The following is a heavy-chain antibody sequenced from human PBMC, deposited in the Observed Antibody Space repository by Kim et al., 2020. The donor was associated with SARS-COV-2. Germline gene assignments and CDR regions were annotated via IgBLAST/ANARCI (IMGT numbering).Heavy chain of an antibody. D-gene: IGHD3-10*01. V-gene: IGHV1-2*02. CDR3: ARDPTSYYFGSGSSYYYGMDV. Sequence: ASVKVSCKASGYTFTGYFMHWVRQAPGQGLEWMGWINPNSGGTNYAQKFQGRVTMTRDTSISTAYMELSRLRSDDTAVYYCARDPTSYYFGSGSSYYYGMDVWGQGTTVTVSS. CDR1: GYTFTGYF. CDR2: INPNSGGT. J-gene: IGHJ6*02.